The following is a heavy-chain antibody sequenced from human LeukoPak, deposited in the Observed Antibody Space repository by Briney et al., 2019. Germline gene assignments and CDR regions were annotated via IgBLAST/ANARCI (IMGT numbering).Heavy chain of an antibody. CDR3: ARDLSDYYGSGSYRPIDAFDI. CDR2: INHSGSP. J-gene: IGHJ3*02. D-gene: IGHD3-10*01. CDR1: GGSFSGYY. Sequence: SETLSLTCAVYGGSFSGYYWSWIRQPPGKGLEWIGEINHSGSPNYNPSLKSRVTISIDTSKNQCSLKVSPVTAADTAVYYCARDLSDYYGSGSYRPIDAFDIWGQGTMVTVSS. V-gene: IGHV4-34*01.